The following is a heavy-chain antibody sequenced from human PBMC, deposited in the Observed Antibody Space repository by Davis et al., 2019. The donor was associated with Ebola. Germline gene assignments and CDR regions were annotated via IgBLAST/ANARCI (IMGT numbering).Heavy chain of an antibody. Sequence: GESLKISCAASGFTFSSYWMSWVRQAPGKGLEWVANIKQDGSEKYYVDSVKGRFTISRDNAKNSLYLQMNSLRAEDTAVYYCARAVAGIVWFDPWGQGTLVTVSS. CDR3: ARAVAGIVWFDP. V-gene: IGHV3-7*03. J-gene: IGHJ5*02. CDR2: IKQDGSEK. CDR1: GFTFSSYW. D-gene: IGHD6-19*01.